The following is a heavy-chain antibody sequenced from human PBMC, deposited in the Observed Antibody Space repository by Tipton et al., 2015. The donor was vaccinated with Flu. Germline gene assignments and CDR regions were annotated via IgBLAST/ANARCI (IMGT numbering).Heavy chain of an antibody. V-gene: IGHV4-38-2*02. CDR3: ARDPSLGMPDSFDY. J-gene: IGHJ4*02. D-gene: IGHD2-2*01. CDR2: IHRSGSS. CDR1: GDSIRSGDYY. Sequence: TLSLTCTVSGDSIRSGDYYWGWIRQPPGKGLEWIGNIHRSGSSYYNPSLKSRVTISVDVSKNQFSLRLSSVTAADTAVYCCARDPSLGMPDSFDYWGQGILVTASS.